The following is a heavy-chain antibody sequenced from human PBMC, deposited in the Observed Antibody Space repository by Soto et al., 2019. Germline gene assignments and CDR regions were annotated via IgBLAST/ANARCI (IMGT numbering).Heavy chain of an antibody. CDR3: ARDTPFEAYRAFDI. J-gene: IGHJ3*02. CDR2: ISSSSSYI. Sequence: GGSLRLSCAASGFTFSSYSMNWVRQAPGKGLEWVSSISSSSSYIYYADSVKGRFTISRDNAKNSLYLQMNSLRAEDTAVYYCARDTPFEAYRAFDIWGQGTMVTVSS. V-gene: IGHV3-21*01. CDR1: GFTFSSYS.